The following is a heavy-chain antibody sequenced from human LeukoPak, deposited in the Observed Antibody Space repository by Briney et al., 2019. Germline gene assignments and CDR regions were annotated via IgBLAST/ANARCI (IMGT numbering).Heavy chain of an antibody. CDR1: GFTFSNHE. CDR3: VRARLIRLENFFDY. Sequence: GGSLRLSCATSGFTFSNHEMNWVRQAPGKGLEWVAYTSRGGSDISYADSVKGRFTISADNANSSLYLQMNSLRAEDTAVYFCVRARLIRLENFFDYWGQGTLVTVSS. J-gene: IGHJ4*02. V-gene: IGHV3-48*03. CDR2: TSRGGSDI. D-gene: IGHD2-21*02.